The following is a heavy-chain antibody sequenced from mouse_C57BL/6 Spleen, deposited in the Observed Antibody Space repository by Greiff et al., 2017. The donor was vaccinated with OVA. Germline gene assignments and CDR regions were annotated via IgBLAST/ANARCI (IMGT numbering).Heavy chain of an antibody. Sequence: QVQLQQSGPELVKPGASVKISCKASGYSFTSYYIHWVKQRPGQGLEWIGWLYPGSGNTKYNEKFKGKATLTADTSSSTAYMQLSSLTSEDSAVYYCAREGTGFDYWGQGTTLTVSS. J-gene: IGHJ2*01. CDR3: AREGTGFDY. CDR2: LYPGSGNT. CDR1: GYSFTSYY. V-gene: IGHV1-66*01.